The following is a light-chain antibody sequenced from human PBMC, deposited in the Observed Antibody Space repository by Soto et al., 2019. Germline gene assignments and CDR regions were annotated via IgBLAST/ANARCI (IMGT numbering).Light chain of an antibody. J-gene: IGKJ1*01. V-gene: IGKV3-20*01. Sequence: TQSPSTLSAFVGDRVTITCRASQSISTSLAWYQQKPGQAPRLLIYGASNRATGIPDRFSGSGSGTDFTLTISRLEPEDFAVYYCQQYGSSGTFGQGTKVDIK. CDR3: QQYGSSGT. CDR2: GAS. CDR1: QSISTS.